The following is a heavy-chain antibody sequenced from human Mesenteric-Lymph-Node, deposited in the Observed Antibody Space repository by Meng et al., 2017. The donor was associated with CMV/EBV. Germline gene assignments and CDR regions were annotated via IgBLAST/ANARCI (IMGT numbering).Heavy chain of an antibody. J-gene: IGHJ4*02. CDR2: VHHSGTT. CDR3: VRRGNYDSDYSEY. Sequence: QLHLQGQGPGLVKPSASLSLSGLVSCDSSRNCTYYWTWIRQPPGEGLELIGSVHHSGTTYYNPSLKGRLTISVDTSANLFSLRLTTVTAADTATYYCVRRGNYDSDYSEYWGQGTLVTVSS. D-gene: IGHD3-22*01. V-gene: IGHV4-39*01. CDR1: CDSSRNCTYY.